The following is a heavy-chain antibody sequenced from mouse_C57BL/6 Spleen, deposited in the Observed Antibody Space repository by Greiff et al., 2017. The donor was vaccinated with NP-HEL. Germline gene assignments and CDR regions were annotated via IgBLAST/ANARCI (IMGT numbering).Heavy chain of an antibody. V-gene: IGHV14-4*01. CDR2: IDPENGDT. D-gene: IGHD2-1*01. CDR1: GFNIKDDY. Sequence: EVQLQQSGAELVRPGASVKLSCTASGFNIKDDYMHWVKQRPEQGLEWIGWIDPENGDTEYASKFQGKATITADTSSNTAYLQLSSLTSEDTAVYYCTTPYGNVYWGQGTLVTVSA. CDR3: TTPYGNVY. J-gene: IGHJ3*01.